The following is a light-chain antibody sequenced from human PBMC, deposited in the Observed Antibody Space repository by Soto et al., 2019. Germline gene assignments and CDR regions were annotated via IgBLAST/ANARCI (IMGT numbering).Light chain of an antibody. CDR1: QSISSW. CDR3: HQYSTYSRT. J-gene: IGKJ1*01. Sequence: DIEMTQSPSTLSASVGDRVTITCRARQSISSWLAWYQQRPGKAPKLLIYKASNLETGVPSRFSASGSGTEFALTISSLHPEDFATYYCHQYSTYSRTFGQGTKVEVK. CDR2: KAS. V-gene: IGKV1-5*03.